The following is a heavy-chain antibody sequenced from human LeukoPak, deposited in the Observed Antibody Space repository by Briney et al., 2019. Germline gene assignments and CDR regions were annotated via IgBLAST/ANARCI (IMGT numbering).Heavy chain of an antibody. V-gene: IGHV1-18*01. CDR3: ARGVLSPYCSSTSCYHDY. CDR2: ISAYNGNT. CDR1: GYTFTSYG. J-gene: IGHJ4*02. Sequence: ASVTVSCKASGYTFTSYGTSWVRQAPGQGLEWMGWISAYNGNTNYAQKLQGRVTMTTDTSTSTAYMELRSLRSDDTAVYYCARGVLSPYCSSTSCYHDYWGQGTLVTVSS. D-gene: IGHD2-2*01.